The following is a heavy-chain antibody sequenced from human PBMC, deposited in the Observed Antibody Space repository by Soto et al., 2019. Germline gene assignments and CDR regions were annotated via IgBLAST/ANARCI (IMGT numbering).Heavy chain of an antibody. Sequence: QVQLQESGPGLVKPSETLSLTCTVSGGSISSYYWSWIRQPPGKGLEWIGYIYYSGSTNYNPSLKIRVTISVDTSKNQFALKLSSVTAADTAGYYCASGVYDMLTGGFDYWGQGTLVTVSS. CDR3: ASGVYDMLTGGFDY. D-gene: IGHD3-9*01. J-gene: IGHJ4*02. CDR1: GGSISSYY. V-gene: IGHV4-59*08. CDR2: IYYSGST.